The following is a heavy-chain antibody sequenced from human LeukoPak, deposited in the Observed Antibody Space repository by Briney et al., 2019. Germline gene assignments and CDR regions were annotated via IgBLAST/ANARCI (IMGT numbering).Heavy chain of an antibody. J-gene: IGHJ4*02. Sequence: GGSLRLSCAASGFTFSSYAMHWVRQAPGKGLEWVAVISYDGSNEYYADSVKGRFTISRDNSKNTPYLQMNSLRAEDTAVYYCARDHSSSWYYFDYWGQGTLVTVSS. V-gene: IGHV3-30-3*01. D-gene: IGHD6-13*01. CDR1: GFTFSSYA. CDR3: ARDHSSSWYYFDY. CDR2: ISYDGSNE.